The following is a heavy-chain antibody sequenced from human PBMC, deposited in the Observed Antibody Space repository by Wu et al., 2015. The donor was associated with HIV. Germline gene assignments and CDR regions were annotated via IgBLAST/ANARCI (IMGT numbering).Heavy chain of an antibody. CDR2: IIPIFGTA. Sequence: QVQLVQSGAEVKKPGSSVKVSCRTFGDTFRSYAISWVRQAPGQGLEWMGRIIPIFGTANYAQKFQGRVTITADESTTTAYMELSSLRSEDTAVYYCARGYYYDSSGYYYVLDHWGQGTLVTVSS. D-gene: IGHD3-22*01. J-gene: IGHJ4*02. CDR3: ARGYYYDSSGYYYVLDH. CDR1: GDTFRSYA. V-gene: IGHV1-69*18.